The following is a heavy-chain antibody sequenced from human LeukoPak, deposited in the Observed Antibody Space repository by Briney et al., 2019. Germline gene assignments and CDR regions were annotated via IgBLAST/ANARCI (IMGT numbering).Heavy chain of an antibody. CDR1: GGSISSSSYY. CDR2: IYYSGST. J-gene: IGHJ4*02. Sequence: ASETLSLTCTVSGGSISSSSYYWGWIRQPPGKGLEWIGSIYYSGSTYYNPSLKSRVTISVDTSKNQFSLKLSSVTAADTAVYYCARGVVPYYFDYWGQGTLVTVSS. CDR3: ARGVVPYYFDY. D-gene: IGHD2-2*01. V-gene: IGHV4-39*01.